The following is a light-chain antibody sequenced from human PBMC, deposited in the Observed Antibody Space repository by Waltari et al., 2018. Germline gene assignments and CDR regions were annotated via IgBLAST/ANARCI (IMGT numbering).Light chain of an antibody. CDR3: QSYDSSLNFHYV. Sequence: QSVLTQPPSVSGAPGQRVTISCAWDKPNIGAGFDVPWYQQLPGTAPKLLIFGNTIRASDVPDRFSGSRSGTSASLAITGLHSDDEGDYFCQSYDSSLNFHYVFGTGTRVTVL. V-gene: IGLV1-40*01. J-gene: IGLJ1*01. CDR1: KPNIGAGFD. CDR2: GNT.